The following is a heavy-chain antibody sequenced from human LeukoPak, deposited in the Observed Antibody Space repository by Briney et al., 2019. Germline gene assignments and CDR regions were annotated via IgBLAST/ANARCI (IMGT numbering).Heavy chain of an antibody. CDR2: IYYSGST. D-gene: IGHD6-19*01. CDR3: ARAVSSSYSSGWYHAWSGMDV. CDR1: GGSISSYY. J-gene: IGHJ6*02. Sequence: SETLSLTCTVSGGSISSYYWSWIRQHPGKGLEWIGYIYYSGSTYYNPSLKSRVTISVDTSKNQFSLKLSSVTAADTAVYYCARAVSSSYSSGWYHAWSGMDVWGQGTTVTVSS. V-gene: IGHV4-59*06.